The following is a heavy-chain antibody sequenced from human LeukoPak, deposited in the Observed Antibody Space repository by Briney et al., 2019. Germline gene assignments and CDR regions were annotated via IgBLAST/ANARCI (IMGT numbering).Heavy chain of an antibody. D-gene: IGHD3-10*02. V-gene: IGHV3-48*01. CDR3: ARVVVRGDDY. Sequence: TGGSLRLSCAASGFTFSSYSMNWVRQAPGKGLEWVSYISSSSSTIYYADSVKGRFTISRDNAKNSLYLQMNSLRAEDTAVYYCARVVVRGDDYWGQGTRVTVSS. CDR1: GFTFSSYS. CDR2: ISSSSSTI. J-gene: IGHJ4*02.